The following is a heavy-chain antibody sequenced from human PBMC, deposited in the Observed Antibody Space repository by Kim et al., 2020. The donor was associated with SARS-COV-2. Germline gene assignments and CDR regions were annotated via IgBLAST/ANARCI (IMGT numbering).Heavy chain of an antibody. CDR3: AREGYSSALDY. Sequence: SETLSLTCTVSGGSISSYYWSWIRQPPGKGLEWIGYIYYSGSTNYNPSLKSRVTISVDTSKNQFSLKLSSVTAADTAVYYCAREGYSSALDYWGQGTLVTVSS. CDR1: GGSISSYY. D-gene: IGHD6-25*01. J-gene: IGHJ4*02. CDR2: IYYSGST. V-gene: IGHV4-59*13.